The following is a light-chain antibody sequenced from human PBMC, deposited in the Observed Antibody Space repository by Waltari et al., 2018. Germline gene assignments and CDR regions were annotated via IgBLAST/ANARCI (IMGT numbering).Light chain of an antibody. CDR2: RSD. J-gene: IGLJ3*02. Sequence: QSVLTQPPSASGTPGQRITISCSGSASNIGGNLVNWYQQFPGKAPKLLIYRSDLRPSGVPDRFSGSKSGTSASLAISGLQSEDEADYFCASWDDSLNGHWVFGGGTKLTVL. V-gene: IGLV1-44*01. CDR3: ASWDDSLNGHWV. CDR1: ASNIGGNL.